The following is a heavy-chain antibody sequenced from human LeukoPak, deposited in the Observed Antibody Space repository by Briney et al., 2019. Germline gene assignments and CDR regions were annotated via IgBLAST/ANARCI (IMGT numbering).Heavy chain of an antibody. Sequence: GGSLRLSCAASGFTFSDYWMHWVRQAPGKGLEWVARIYSDVRRIKYADSVKGRFTISRDNAKNTLYLQMNALRVEDTAVYYCATSPVISRDWGQGTLVTVSS. D-gene: IGHD2-21*01. J-gene: IGHJ4*02. V-gene: IGHV3-74*03. CDR1: GFTFSDYW. CDR2: IYSDVRRI. CDR3: ATSPVISRD.